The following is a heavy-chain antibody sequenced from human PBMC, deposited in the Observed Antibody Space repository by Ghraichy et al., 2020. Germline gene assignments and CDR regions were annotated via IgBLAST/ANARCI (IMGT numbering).Heavy chain of an antibody. CDR1: GGTFSSYA. CDR2: IIPIFGTA. D-gene: IGHD3-3*01. J-gene: IGHJ5*02. CDR3: ARCVLEWHWFDP. V-gene: IGHV1-69*13. Sequence: SVKVSCKASGGTFSSYAISWVRQAPGQGLEWMGGIIPIFGTANYAQKFQGRVTITADESTSTAYMELSSLRSEDTAVYYCARCVLEWHWFDPWGQGTLVTVSS.